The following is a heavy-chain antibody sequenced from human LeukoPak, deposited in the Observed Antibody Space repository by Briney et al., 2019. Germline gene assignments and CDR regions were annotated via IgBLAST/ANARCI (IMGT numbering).Heavy chain of an antibody. CDR2: IYGSGDDT. Sequence: GGSLRLSCATSGFTFSSHAMTWFRQAPEKGLEWVSSIYGSGDDTFYADSVRGRFTISRDNSKNTLYLQLNRLRADDSAIYYCAKDRTIAPLAYWYFDVWGRGTPVTVSS. V-gene: IGHV3-23*01. CDR3: AKDRTIAPLAYWYFDV. CDR1: GFTFSSHA. D-gene: IGHD1-14*01. J-gene: IGHJ2*01.